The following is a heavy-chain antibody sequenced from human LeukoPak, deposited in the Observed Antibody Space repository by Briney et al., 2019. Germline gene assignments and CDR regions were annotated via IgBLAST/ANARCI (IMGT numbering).Heavy chain of an antibody. V-gene: IGHV3-23*01. CDR2: ISGSGGST. CDR3: AKAAITMVRGVIITYNRIYYFDY. CDR1: GFTFSSYA. J-gene: IGHJ4*02. D-gene: IGHD3-10*01. Sequence: GGSLRLSCAASGFTFSSYAMSWVRQAPGKGLEWVSAISGSGGSTYYADSVKGRFTISRDNSKNTPYLQMNSLRAEDTAVYYCAKAAITMVRGVIITYNRIYYFDYWGQGTLVTVSS.